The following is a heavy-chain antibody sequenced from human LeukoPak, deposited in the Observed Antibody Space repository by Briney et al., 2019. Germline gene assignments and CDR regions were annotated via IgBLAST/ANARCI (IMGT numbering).Heavy chain of an antibody. J-gene: IGHJ4*02. D-gene: IGHD4-23*01. V-gene: IGHV1-2*02. CDR1: GFTFTGYY. Sequence: ASVKVSCKTSGFTFTGYYIHWVRQAPGQGFEWIGWINPDSGGADYAQKFQGRVTMTRDMSTSTVYMELSSLRSEDTAVYYCARALRGNSPFDYWGQGTLVAVSS. CDR3: ARALRGNSPFDY. CDR2: INPDSGGA.